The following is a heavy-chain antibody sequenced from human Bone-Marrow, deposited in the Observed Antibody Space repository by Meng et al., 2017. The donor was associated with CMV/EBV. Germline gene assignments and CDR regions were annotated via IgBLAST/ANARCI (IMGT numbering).Heavy chain of an antibody. CDR3: ARDGAPGDWVKYQLLLHYYYYGMDV. CDR2: IIPIFGTA. CDR1: GGTFSSYA. D-gene: IGHD2-2*01. V-gene: IGHV1-69*05. Sequence: SVKVSCKASGGTFSSYAISWVRQAPGQGLEWMGGIIPIFGTANYAQKFQGRVTITTDESTSTAYMELSSLRSEDTAVYYCARDGAPGDWVKYQLLLHYYYYGMDVWGQGTTVTVSS. J-gene: IGHJ6*02.